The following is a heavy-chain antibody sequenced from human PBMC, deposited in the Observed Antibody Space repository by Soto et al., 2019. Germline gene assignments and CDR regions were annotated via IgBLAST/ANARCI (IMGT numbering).Heavy chain of an antibody. CDR1: GYTFTSYD. CDR2: MNPNSGNT. CDR3: ARGVAGTGPDAFDI. Sequence: ASVKVSCKASGYTFTSYDINWVRQATGQGLEWMGWMNPNSGNTGYAQKFQGRVTMTRNTSTSTAYMELSSLRSEDTAVYYCARGVAGTGPDAFDIWGQGTMVTVSS. J-gene: IGHJ3*02. V-gene: IGHV1-8*01. D-gene: IGHD6-19*01.